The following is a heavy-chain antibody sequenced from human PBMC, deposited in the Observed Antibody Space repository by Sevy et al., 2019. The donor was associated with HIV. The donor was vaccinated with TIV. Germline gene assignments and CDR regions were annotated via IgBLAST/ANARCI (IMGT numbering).Heavy chain of an antibody. CDR2: ISGSVGST. D-gene: IGHD6-13*01. CDR3: AKDASSSWTGGTFQH. CDR1: GFIFSGYV. Sequence: GGSLRLSCAASGFIFSGYVMSWVRQAPGKGLEWVSTISGSVGSTYYADSVKGRFAISRANSKNTLDLEMNSLRVEDTAVYYCAKDASSSWTGGTFQHWGQGTLATVSS. V-gene: IGHV3-23*01. J-gene: IGHJ1*01.